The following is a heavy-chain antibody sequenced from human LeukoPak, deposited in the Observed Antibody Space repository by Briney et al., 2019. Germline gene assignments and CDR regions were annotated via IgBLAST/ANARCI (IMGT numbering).Heavy chain of an antibody. J-gene: IGHJ4*02. CDR2: ISDDGSYT. Sequence: GGSLRLSCAASGFTFSSYAMSWVRQAPGEGLVWVSRISDDGSYTSNVDSVKGRFTISRDNVNNMLYLHMNSLRAEDTAVYYCASFGISWRSSYWGQGTLVTVSS. D-gene: IGHD2-21*01. CDR3: ASFGISWRSSY. V-gene: IGHV3-74*01. CDR1: GFTFSSYA.